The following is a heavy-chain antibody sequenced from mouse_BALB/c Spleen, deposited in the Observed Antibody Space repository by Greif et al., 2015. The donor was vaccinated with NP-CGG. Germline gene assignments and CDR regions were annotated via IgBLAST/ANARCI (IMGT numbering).Heavy chain of an antibody. J-gene: IGHJ2*01. V-gene: IGHV1-80*01. CDR2: IYPGDGDT. CDR3: ARSRGLRDLYFDY. D-gene: IGHD2-4*01. Sequence: VKLVESGAELVRPGSSVKISCKASGYAFSSYWMNWVKQRPGQGLEWIGQIYPGDGDTNYNGKFKGKATLTADKSSSTAYMQLSSLTSEDSAVYLCARSRGLRDLYFDYWGQGTTLTVSS. CDR1: GYAFSSYW.